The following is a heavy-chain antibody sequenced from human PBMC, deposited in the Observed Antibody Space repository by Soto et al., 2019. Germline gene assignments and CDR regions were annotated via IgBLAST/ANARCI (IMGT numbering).Heavy chain of an antibody. V-gene: IGHV3-23*01. J-gene: IGHJ4*02. CDR3: AKGGYNYGFLFDC. D-gene: IGHD5-18*01. CDR2: ISYGGGTT. Sequence: GGSLRLSCTASGLTFSNYAMSWVRQAPGKGLEWVSAISYGGGTTYYADSVKGRFTISRDNSKNTLYLQMNSLRAEDTAVYYCAKGGYNYGFLFDCWGQGTLVTVSS. CDR1: GLTFSNYA.